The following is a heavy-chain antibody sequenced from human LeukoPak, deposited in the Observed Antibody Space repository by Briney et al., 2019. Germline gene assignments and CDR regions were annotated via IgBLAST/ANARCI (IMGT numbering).Heavy chain of an antibody. CDR2: ISGSGDST. J-gene: IGHJ4*02. Sequence: GGSLRLSCAASGFTFDDYAMHWVRQAPGKGLEWVSAISGSGDSTYYADSVKGRFTISRDNSKNTLYLQMNSLRAEDTAVYYCAKRGPDYYDSSGYLSSPFDYWGQGTLVTVSS. CDR1: GFTFDDYA. V-gene: IGHV3-23*01. CDR3: AKRGPDYYDSSGYLSSPFDY. D-gene: IGHD3-22*01.